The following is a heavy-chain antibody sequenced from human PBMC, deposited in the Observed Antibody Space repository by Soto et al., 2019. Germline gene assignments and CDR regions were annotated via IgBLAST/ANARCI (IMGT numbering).Heavy chain of an antibody. V-gene: IGHV1-69*12. Sequence: QVQLVQSGAEVKKPGSSVKVSCKASGGTFNSYAISWVRQAPGQGLEWMGGIIPIFGSPNYAQKFQGRVTITADESTRTAYMALSRLRSEDTAVYYCARGKYQQLLFGSYYYDHYAMDVWGQGTTVTVSS. J-gene: IGHJ6*02. CDR3: ARGKYQQLLFGSYYYDHYAMDV. CDR1: GGTFNSYA. CDR2: IIPIFGSP. D-gene: IGHD2-2*01.